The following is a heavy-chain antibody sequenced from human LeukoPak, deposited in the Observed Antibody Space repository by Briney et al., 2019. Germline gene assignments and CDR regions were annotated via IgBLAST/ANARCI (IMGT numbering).Heavy chain of an antibody. J-gene: IGHJ6*04. CDR1: GGTFSSYA. CDR2: IIPIFGTA. CDR3: ARPDSSSYLSYGMDV. Sequence: ASVKVSCKASGGTFSSYAISWVRQAPGQGLEWMGGIIPIFGTANYAQKFQGRVTITADKSTSTAYMEPSSLRSEDTAVYYCARPDSSSYLSYGMDVWGKGTTVTVSS. D-gene: IGHD6-13*01. V-gene: IGHV1-69*06.